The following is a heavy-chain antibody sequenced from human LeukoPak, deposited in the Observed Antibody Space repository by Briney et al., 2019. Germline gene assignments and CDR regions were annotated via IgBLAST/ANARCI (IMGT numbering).Heavy chain of an antibody. J-gene: IGHJ4*02. V-gene: IGHV4-38-2*02. CDR2: IYHSGST. Sequence: SETLSLTCTVFGYSISSAYYWAWIRQPPGKGLEWIGSIYHSGSTYYNPSLKSRVTISVDTSKNQFSLKLSSVTAADTAVYYCARTRYYYNSRSYGAPYYFDYWGQGTLVTVSS. CDR1: GYSISSAYY. CDR3: ARTRYYYNSRSYGAPYYFDY. D-gene: IGHD3-10*01.